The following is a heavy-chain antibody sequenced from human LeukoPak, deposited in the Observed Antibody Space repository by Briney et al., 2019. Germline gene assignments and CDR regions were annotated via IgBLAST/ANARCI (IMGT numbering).Heavy chain of an antibody. CDR3: ARGHSGAIGSSWNNDAFDI. D-gene: IGHD6-13*01. Sequence: SETLSLTCAVYGGSFSGYYWSWIRQPPGKGLEWIGEINHSGSTNYNPSLKSRVTISVDTSKNQFSLKLSSVTAADTAVYYCARGHSGAIGSSWNNDAFDIWGQGTMVTASS. CDR1: GGSFSGYY. CDR2: INHSGST. J-gene: IGHJ3*02. V-gene: IGHV4-34*01.